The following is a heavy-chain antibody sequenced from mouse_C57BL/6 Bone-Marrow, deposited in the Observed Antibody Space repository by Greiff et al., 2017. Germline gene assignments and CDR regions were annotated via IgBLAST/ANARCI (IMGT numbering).Heavy chain of an antibody. CDR1: GYTFTSYW. CDR2: IDPSDSYT. CDR3: ARGLLGSWFAY. Sequence: QVQLQQPGAELVRPGTSVKLSCKASGYTFTSYWMHWVKQRPGQGLEWIGVIDPSDSYTNSNQKFKGKATLTVDTSSSTAYMQLSSLTSEDSAVYYCARGLLGSWFAYWGQGTLVTVSA. J-gene: IGHJ3*01. D-gene: IGHD2-3*01. V-gene: IGHV1-59*01.